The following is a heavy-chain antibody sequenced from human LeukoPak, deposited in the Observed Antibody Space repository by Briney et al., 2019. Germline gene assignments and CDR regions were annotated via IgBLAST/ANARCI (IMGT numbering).Heavy chain of an antibody. D-gene: IGHD1-26*01. V-gene: IGHV3-30*18. CDR2: ISYDGSNK. CDR3: AKDMYHSRGSYLDY. CDR1: GFTFSSYG. J-gene: IGHJ4*02. Sequence: GGSLRLSCAASGFTFSSYGMPWVRQAPGKGLEWVAVISYDGSNKYYADSGKGRFTISRDNSKNTLYLQMNSLRAEDTAVYYCAKDMYHSRGSYLDYWGQGTLVTVSS.